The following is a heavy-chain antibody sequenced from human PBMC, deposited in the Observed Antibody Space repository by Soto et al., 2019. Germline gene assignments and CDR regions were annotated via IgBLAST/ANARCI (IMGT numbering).Heavy chain of an antibody. Sequence: QVQLVQSGAEVKKPGASVKVSCKASGYTFATYAIHWVRQAPGEGLEWMGWINPATGNTEYSEKFQDRVTLTRDTSATTAYMELRGLRFEDTAVYYCARRYKSAGWLENWGQGTLVTVSS. CDR2: INPATGNT. D-gene: IGHD1-20*01. CDR1: GYTFATYA. J-gene: IGHJ4*02. V-gene: IGHV1-3*01. CDR3: ARRYKSAGWLEN.